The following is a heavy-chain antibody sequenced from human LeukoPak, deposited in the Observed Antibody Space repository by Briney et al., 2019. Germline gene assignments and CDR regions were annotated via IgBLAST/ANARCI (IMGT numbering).Heavy chain of an antibody. CDR2: ISYIGST. CDR1: DASLSGHY. V-gene: IGHV4-59*11. CDR3: ARDKISINAFDM. D-gene: IGHD1-14*01. Sequence: PSETLSLTCSVSDASLSGHYLTWIRQPPGKGLEWIGYISYIGSTNYNPSLKSRVTISVDTSKNQLSLKLSSVTAADTAVYYCARDKISINAFDMWGQGTMVTVSS. J-gene: IGHJ3*02.